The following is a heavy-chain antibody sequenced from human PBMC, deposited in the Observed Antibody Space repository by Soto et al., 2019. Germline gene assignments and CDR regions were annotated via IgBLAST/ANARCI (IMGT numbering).Heavy chain of an antibody. D-gene: IGHD2-2*01. CDR1: GYTFTSYD. J-gene: IGHJ5*02. Sequence: ASVKVSCKASGYTFTSYDINWVRQATGQGLEWMGWMNPNSGNTGYAQKFQGRVTMTRNTSISTAYMELSSLRSEDTAVYYCAREPLVPAAHPVLFDPWGQGTLVTVSS. V-gene: IGHV1-8*01. CDR3: AREPLVPAAHPVLFDP. CDR2: MNPNSGNT.